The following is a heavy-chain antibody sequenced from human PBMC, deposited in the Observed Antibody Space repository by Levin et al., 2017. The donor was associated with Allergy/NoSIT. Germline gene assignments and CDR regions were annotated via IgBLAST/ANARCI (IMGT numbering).Heavy chain of an antibody. CDR3: ARERARYSGYDGDFDY. V-gene: IGHV1-69*06. Sequence: SVKVSCKASGGTFSSYAISWVRQAPGQGLEWMGGIIPIFGTANYAQKFQGRVTITADKSTSTAYMELSSLRSEDTAVYYCARERARYSGYDGDFDYWGQGTLVTVSS. D-gene: IGHD5-12*01. CDR1: GGTFSSYA. J-gene: IGHJ4*02. CDR2: IIPIFGTA.